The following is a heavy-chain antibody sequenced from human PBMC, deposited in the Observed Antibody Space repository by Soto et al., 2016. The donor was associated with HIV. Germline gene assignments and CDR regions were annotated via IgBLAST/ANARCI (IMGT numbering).Heavy chain of an antibody. CDR2: VDPEDDET. D-gene: IGHD5-12*01. J-gene: IGHJ3*02. V-gene: IGHV1-69-2*01. CDR3: ATASGIVATTHAFDI. CDR1: GYTFTDYY. Sequence: EVQLVQSGAEVKKPGATMKIPCKVSGYTFTDYYMHRVQEAPGKGLEWMGLVDPEDDETIYAEKFQGRVTMTADTSTDTAYMELSSLRSEDTAVYYCATASGIVATTHAFDIWGQGTMVTVSS.